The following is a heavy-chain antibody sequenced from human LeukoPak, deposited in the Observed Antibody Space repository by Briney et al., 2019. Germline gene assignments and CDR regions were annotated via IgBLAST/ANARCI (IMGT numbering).Heavy chain of an antibody. J-gene: IGHJ6*02. CDR1: GYSFNIHH. CDR3: ARDSGNYHYDMDV. CDR2: NFFHDGST. V-gene: IGHV1-46*02. D-gene: IGHD3-10*01. Sequence: GASVKVSCKTSGYSFNIHHVHWVRQAPGQGLEWMGINFFHDGSTSNTQKFQGRVTMTRDTSTSTVYMELSSLRSEDTAVYYCARDSGNYHYDMDVWGQGTTVIVSS.